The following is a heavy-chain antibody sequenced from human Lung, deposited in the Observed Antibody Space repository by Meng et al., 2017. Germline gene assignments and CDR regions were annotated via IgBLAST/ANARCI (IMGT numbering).Heavy chain of an antibody. V-gene: IGHV4-34*01. CDR3: ARGPTTMAHDFDY. J-gene: IGHJ4*02. CDR2: INHSGST. CDR1: GGSFSDYY. Sequence: HVQLQQWGAGLLKPSETLSLTFFVSGGSFSDYYWSWIRQPPGKGLEWIGEINHSGSTNYNPSLESRATISVDTSQNNLSLKLSSVTAADSAVYYCARGPTTMAHDFDYWGQGTLVTVSS. D-gene: IGHD4-11*01.